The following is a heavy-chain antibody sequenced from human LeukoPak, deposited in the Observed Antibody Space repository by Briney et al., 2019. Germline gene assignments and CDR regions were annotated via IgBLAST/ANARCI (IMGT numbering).Heavy chain of an antibody. V-gene: IGHV3-21*04. D-gene: IGHD6-13*01. J-gene: IGHJ4*02. CDR1: GFTFSNYN. CDR2: ISSSSSYI. CDR3: AKGGSSWARFDD. Sequence: GGSLRLSCAASGFTFSNYNINWVRQAPGKGLEWVSSISSSSSYIYYADSVKGRFTVSRDNAKNSLYLQMNSLRAEDTAIYYCAKGGSSWARFDDWGQGTLVTVSS.